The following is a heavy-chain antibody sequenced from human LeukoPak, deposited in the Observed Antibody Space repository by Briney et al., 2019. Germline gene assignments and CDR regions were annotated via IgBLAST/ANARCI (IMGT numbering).Heavy chain of an antibody. CDR1: GFTFSSYA. V-gene: IGHV3-33*08. CDR2: IWYDGSNK. Sequence: GGSLRLSCAASGFTFSSYAMSWVRQAPGKGLEWVAVIWYDGSNKYYADSVKGRFTISRDNSKNTLYLQMNSLRAEDTAVYYCARVGSTVTTWYYFDYWGQGTLVTVSS. CDR3: ARVGSTVTTWYYFDY. J-gene: IGHJ4*02. D-gene: IGHD4-17*01.